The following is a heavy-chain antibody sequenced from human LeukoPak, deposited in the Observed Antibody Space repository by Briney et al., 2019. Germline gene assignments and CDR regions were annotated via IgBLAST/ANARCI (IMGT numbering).Heavy chain of an antibody. CDR3: PRDANYYDSSRHYFDAFDI. V-gene: IGHV3-7*01. J-gene: IGHJ3*02. CDR2: IRGDGSVK. D-gene: IGHD3-22*01. Sequence: GESLRLSCEASGFMFSKYWMTWVRQAPGKGLEWVANIRGDGSVKYLLDSVKGRFSISRDNAKNSLSLEMNNLRAEDTAVYYCPRDANYYDSSRHYFDAFDIWGRGTMVTVSS. CDR1: GFMFSKYW.